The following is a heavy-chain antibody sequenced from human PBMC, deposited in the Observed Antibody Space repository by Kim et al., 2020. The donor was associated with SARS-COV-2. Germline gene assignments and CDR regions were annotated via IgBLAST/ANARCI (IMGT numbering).Heavy chain of an antibody. J-gene: IGHJ4*02. Sequence: GGSLRLSCAASGFTFSDNYMNWIRQAPGKGLEWVSSISNSGSATYYTDSVKGRFTISRDNAKNSLYLQMNSLRAEDTAVYYCASQYRDTAFGVITPTRHGGRGTGVTVS. CDR2: ISNSGSAT. CDR1: GFTFSDNY. V-gene: IGHV3-11*01. CDR3: ASQYRDTAFGVITPTRH. D-gene: IGHD3-3*01.